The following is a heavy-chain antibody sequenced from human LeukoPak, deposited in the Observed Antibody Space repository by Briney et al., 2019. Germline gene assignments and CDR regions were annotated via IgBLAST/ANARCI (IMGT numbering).Heavy chain of an antibody. CDR2: INPNSWGT. CDR3: PRGRIVVPAAIGEYFQH. D-gene: IGHD2-2*01. CDR1: GYTFTGYY. J-gene: IGHJ1*01. Sequence: ASVKVSCKASGYTFTGYYMHWVRQAPAQGLEWMGWINPNSWGTNYAQKFQGRVTMTRDTSISTAYMELSRLRSDDTAVYYCPRGRIVVPAAIGEYFQHWGQGTLVTVSS. V-gene: IGHV1-2*02.